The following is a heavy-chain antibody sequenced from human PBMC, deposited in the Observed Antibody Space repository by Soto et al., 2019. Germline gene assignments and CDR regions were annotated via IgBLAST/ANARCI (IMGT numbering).Heavy chain of an antibody. CDR2: IYYSGST. CDR3: ALGSGPYYYYGMDV. V-gene: IGHV4-59*01. D-gene: IGHD3-10*01. Sequence: SETLSLTCTVSGGSISSYYWSWIRQPPGKGLEWIGYIYYSGSTNYNPSLKSRVTISVDTSKNQFSLKLSSVTAADTAVYYCALGSGPYYYYGMDVWGQGTTLTVSS. CDR1: GGSISSYY. J-gene: IGHJ6*02.